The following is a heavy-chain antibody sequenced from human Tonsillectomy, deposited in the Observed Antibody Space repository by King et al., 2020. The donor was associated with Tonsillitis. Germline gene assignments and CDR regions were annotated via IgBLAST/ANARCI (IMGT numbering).Heavy chain of an antibody. CDR3: ARMRDSSSAFDI. V-gene: IGHV2-70*04. CDR1: GFSLNTIGMR. D-gene: IGHD2-21*02. Sequence: VTLQESGPALVKPTQTLTLTCTFSGFSLNTIGMRVNWIRQPPGQALEWLARIDWDDDKFYSTSLKTRPTISKDTSKNQVVLTITNMDPVDTATYYCARMRDSSSAFDIWGQGTMVTVSS. CDR2: IDWDDDK. J-gene: IGHJ3*02.